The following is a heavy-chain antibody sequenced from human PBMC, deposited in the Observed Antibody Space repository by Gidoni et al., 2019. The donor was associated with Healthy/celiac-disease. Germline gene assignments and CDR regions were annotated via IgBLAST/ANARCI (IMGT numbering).Heavy chain of an antibody. CDR3: ARGLGRVSGSYEDY. J-gene: IGHJ4*02. CDR2: ITHSRST. V-gene: IGHV4-34*01. D-gene: IGHD3-16*01. Sequence: QGQLKQWGAGLLKPSETRQLTGEAYGGSFSGYYWSWIRPRPGKGLEWIGEITHSRSTNYNPSLKSRVTISVDTSKNQFSLKLSSVTAADTAVYYCARGLGRVSGSYEDYWGQGTLVTVSS. CDR1: GGSFSGYY.